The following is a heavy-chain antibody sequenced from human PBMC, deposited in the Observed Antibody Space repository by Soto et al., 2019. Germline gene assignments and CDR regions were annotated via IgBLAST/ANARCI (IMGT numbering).Heavy chain of an antibody. D-gene: IGHD2-8*02. Sequence: EVQLVESGGGLVKPGGSLRLSCAASGFTFSDAWMNWVRQAPGKGLEWVGRIKSYVDGGTTDYAAPVKGRFTISRDDSKNTVYLQMNSLKTEDTAIYYCLEYWHGMDVWCQGTTVTVSS. J-gene: IGHJ6*02. CDR2: IKSYVDGGTT. CDR3: LEYWHGMDV. CDR1: GFTFSDAW. V-gene: IGHV3-15*07.